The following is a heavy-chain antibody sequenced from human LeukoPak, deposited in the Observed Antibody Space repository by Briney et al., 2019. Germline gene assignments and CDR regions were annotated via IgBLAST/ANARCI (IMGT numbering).Heavy chain of an antibody. CDR1: GDSISSYY. CDR3: ASRTYVDRPEY. CDR2: IYKTGNT. V-gene: IGHV4-59*01. J-gene: IGHJ4*02. Sequence: SETLSLTCAVSGDSISSYYWSWIRQPPGKGLEWIGYIYKTGNTNYNPSLKSRVTISVDTSKNQFSLKLSSVTAADTAMYYCASRTYVDRPEYWGQGTLVTVSS. D-gene: IGHD5-12*01.